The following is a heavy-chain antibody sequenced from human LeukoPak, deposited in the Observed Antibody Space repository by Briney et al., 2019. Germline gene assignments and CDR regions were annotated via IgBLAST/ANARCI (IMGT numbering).Heavy chain of an antibody. J-gene: IGHJ3*02. CDR2: IYYSGST. CDR1: GGSISSYY. V-gene: IGHV4-59*01. Sequence: SETLSLTCTVSGGSISSYYWSWIRQPPGKGLEWIGYIYYSGSTNYNPSLKSRVTISVDTSKNQFSLKLSSVTAADTAVYYCARSRRIVGANREKADAFDIWGQGTMFTVSS. D-gene: IGHD1-26*01. CDR3: ARSRRIVGANREKADAFDI.